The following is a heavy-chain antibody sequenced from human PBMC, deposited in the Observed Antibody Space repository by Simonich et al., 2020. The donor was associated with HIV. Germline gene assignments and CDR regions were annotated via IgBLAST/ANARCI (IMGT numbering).Heavy chain of an antibody. V-gene: IGHV3-9*03. Sequence: EVQLVESGGGLVQPGRSLRLSCAASGFTFVDYAMHWVRQAPGKGVEWVSGISWNSGSIGYADSGKGRFTISRDNAKNSLYLQMNSLRAEDMALYYCAKDRYSSSSGSFDYWGQGTLVTVSS. CDR1: GFTFVDYA. CDR3: AKDRYSSSSGSFDY. D-gene: IGHD6-6*01. J-gene: IGHJ4*02. CDR2: ISWNSGSI.